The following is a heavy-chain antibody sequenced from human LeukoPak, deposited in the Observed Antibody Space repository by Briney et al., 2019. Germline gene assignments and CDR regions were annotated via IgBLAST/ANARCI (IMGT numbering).Heavy chain of an antibody. CDR1: GGSISSYY. CDR3: ARDFGAFDY. CDR2: TYYRSKWYN. D-gene: IGHD3-10*01. J-gene: IGHJ4*02. V-gene: IGHV6-1*01. Sequence: PSETLSLTCTVSGGSISSYYWSWIRQSPSRGLEWLGRTYYRSKWYNDYAVSVKSRITINPDTSKNQFSLQLNSVTPEDTAVYYCARDFGAFDYWGQGTLVTVSS.